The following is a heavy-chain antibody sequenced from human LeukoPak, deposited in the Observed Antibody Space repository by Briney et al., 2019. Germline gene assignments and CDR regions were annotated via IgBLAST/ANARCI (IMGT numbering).Heavy chain of an antibody. CDR2: ISGDGSST. Sequence: GGSLRLSCAASGFTFDDYAIHWVRQAPGRGLEWVSLISGDGSSTYYADSVKGRFTISRDNSKNSLYLQMNSLRTEDTAVYYCARNRSPYYYDSSGYYGLGYWGQGTLVTVSS. CDR1: GFTFDDYA. D-gene: IGHD3-22*01. J-gene: IGHJ4*02. CDR3: ARNRSPYYYDSSGYYGLGY. V-gene: IGHV3-43*02.